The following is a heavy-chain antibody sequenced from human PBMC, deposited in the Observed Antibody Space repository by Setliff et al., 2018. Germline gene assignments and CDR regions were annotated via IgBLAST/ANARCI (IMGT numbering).Heavy chain of an antibody. CDR1: GGTLTDYF. CDR3: ARWMEYYQRDNRGEGGMDV. Sequence: NPSETLSLTCTVSGGTLTDYFWSWVRQPPGKRLEWIGDIDHGGGSSYNPSLQSRVTLSLDTSENQVSLRLSSVTAADTAVYYCARWMEYYQRDNRGEGGMDVWGKGTTVTVSS. V-gene: IGHV4-34*10. CDR2: IDHGGGS. D-gene: IGHD2-2*01. J-gene: IGHJ6*03.